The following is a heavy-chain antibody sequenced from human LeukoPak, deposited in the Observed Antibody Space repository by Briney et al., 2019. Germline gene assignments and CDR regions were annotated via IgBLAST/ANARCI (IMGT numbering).Heavy chain of an antibody. CDR1: GCTFTHYY. D-gene: IGHD3-3*01. J-gene: IGHJ4*02. CDR3: ARVPASSVGWSLE. CDR2: INPNSGGT. Sequence: GASVKVSCKASGCTFTHYYMHWVRQSPGQGLEWMGWINPNSGGTNYAQKFQGRVTLTRDTSISTAYMELSRLRSDDTSVFYCARVPASSVGWSLEWGQGTLVTVSS. V-gene: IGHV1-2*02.